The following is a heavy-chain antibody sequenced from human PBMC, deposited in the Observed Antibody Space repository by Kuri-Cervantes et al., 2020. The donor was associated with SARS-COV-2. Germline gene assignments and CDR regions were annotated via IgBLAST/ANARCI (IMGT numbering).Heavy chain of an antibody. D-gene: IGHD2-21*01. J-gene: IGHJ4*02. Sequence: GGSLRLSCTASGFNFSRTDMHWVRQAPGKGLEWVAVISHDGKNRKCIASGKGRFTISRDNSHNTLYLHMKSLRSENTAMYYCAKDRVGVQDFWGQGTLVTVSS. V-gene: IGHV3-30*18. CDR1: GFNFSRTD. CDR3: AKDRVGVQDF. CDR2: ISHDGKNR.